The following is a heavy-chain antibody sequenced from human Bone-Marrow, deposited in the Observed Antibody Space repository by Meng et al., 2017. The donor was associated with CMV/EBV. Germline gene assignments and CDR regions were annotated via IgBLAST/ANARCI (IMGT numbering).Heavy chain of an antibody. CDR1: GYTFTGYY. CDR3: ARLDIYDSSGYNGY. D-gene: IGHD3-22*01. J-gene: IGHJ4*02. V-gene: IGHV1-2*02. CDR2: INPNSGGT. Sequence: ASVKVSCKASGYTFTGYYMHWVRQAPGQGLEWMGWINPNSGGTNYAQKFQGRVTMTRDTSISTAYMELSRLRSDDTAVYYCARLDIYDSSGYNGYWGQGKLVTVSS.